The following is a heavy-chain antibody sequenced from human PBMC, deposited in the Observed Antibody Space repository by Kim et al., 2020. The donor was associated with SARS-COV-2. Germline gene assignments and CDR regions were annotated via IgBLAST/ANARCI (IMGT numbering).Heavy chain of an antibody. D-gene: IGHD3-3*01. Sequence: GGSLRLSCVASGVTFGGYAMPWVRHAPGKGLEWVSSINHSTGEIDYVDSVKGRFTTSRDNAKNLLYLQMSSLRPEDTADYYCAKDIVMEGAGDWATGT. CDR2: INHSTGEI. J-gene: IGHJ6*03. CDR1: GVTFGGYA. V-gene: IGHV3-9*01. CDR3: AKDIVMEGAGD.